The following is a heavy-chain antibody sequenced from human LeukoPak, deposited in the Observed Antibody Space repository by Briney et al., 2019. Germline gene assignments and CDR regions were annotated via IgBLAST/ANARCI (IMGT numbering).Heavy chain of an antibody. J-gene: IGHJ6*03. Sequence: GGSLRLSCAASGFTFSSYWMSWVRQAPGKGLEWVANIKQDGSEKYYVDSVKGRFTISRDNAKNSLYLQMNSLRAEDTAVYYCAKDKYNFWSGSNYYYMDVWGKGTTVTVSS. CDR1: GFTFSSYW. V-gene: IGHV3-7*03. CDR2: IKQDGSEK. CDR3: AKDKYNFWSGSNYYYMDV. D-gene: IGHD3-3*01.